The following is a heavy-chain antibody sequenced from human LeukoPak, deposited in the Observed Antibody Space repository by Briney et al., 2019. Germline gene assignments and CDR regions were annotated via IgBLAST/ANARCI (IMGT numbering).Heavy chain of an antibody. D-gene: IGHD4-11*01. V-gene: IGHV1-46*01. CDR2: INPSGGST. J-gene: IGHJ4*02. Sequence: ASVKVSFKASGYTFTSYYIHWVRQAPGQGLEWMGIINPSGGSTTYAQKFQGRVTMTRDTSTSTVYMELSSLSSEDTAVFYCTRARSYSNFNFDYWGQGTLVTVSS. CDR1: GYTFTSYY. CDR3: TRARSYSNFNFDY.